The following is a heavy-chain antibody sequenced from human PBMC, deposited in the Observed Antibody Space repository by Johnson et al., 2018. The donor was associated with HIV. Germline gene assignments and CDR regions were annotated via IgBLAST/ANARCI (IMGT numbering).Heavy chain of an antibody. J-gene: IGHJ3*02. CDR3: ARDAHRTDDAFDI. CDR1: RFTFDEYA. CDR2: ISWNSRSI. Sequence: VQLVESGGGLVQPGRSLRLSCAASRFTFDEYAMHWVRQAPGKGVEWFSGISWNSRSIVYADSVKGRFTIFRDNAKNSLYLQMNSLRAEDTAVYYCARDAHRTDDAFDIWGQGTMVTVSS. D-gene: IGHD1-14*01. V-gene: IGHV3-9*01.